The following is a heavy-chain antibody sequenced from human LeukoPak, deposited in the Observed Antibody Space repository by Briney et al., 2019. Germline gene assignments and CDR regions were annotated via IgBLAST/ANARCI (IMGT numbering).Heavy chain of an antibody. CDR3: ARGGYGYNFFDY. D-gene: IGHD5-24*01. CDR1: GCTFSNYS. V-gene: IGHV3-21*01. CDR2: ISSRSSYI. Sequence: GGSLRLSCAASGCTFSNYSMNWARQAPGKGLEWVSSISSRSSYIYYADSVKGRFTISRDNAKNSLYLQMNSLRAEDTAVYYCARGGYGYNFFDYWGQGTLVTVSS. J-gene: IGHJ4*02.